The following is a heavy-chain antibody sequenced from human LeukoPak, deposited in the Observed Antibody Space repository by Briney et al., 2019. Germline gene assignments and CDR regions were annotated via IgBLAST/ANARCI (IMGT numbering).Heavy chain of an antibody. Sequence: SETLSLTCTVSGYSISSGYYWGWIRQPPGKGLEWIGNIYHSGSTYYNPSLKSRVTISVDTSKNQFSLKLSSVTAADTAVYYCASFYGSGFSFDYWGQGTLVTVSS. V-gene: IGHV4-38-2*02. CDR3: ASFYGSGFSFDY. CDR1: GYSISSGYY. CDR2: IYHSGST. D-gene: IGHD3-10*01. J-gene: IGHJ4*02.